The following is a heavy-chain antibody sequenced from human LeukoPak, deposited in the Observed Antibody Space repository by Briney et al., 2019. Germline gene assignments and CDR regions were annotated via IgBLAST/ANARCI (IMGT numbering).Heavy chain of an antibody. CDR3: AKEMAKRFWNQIVVVSVPYFDY. J-gene: IGHJ4*02. V-gene: IGHV3-23*01. Sequence: GGSLRLSCAASGFTFSSYAMSWVRQAPGKGLGWVSVISGSGGGTYYADSVKGRFTISRDNSKNTLYLQMNSLRAEDTAVYYCAKEMAKRFWNQIVVVSVPYFDYWGQGTLFTVSS. CDR2: ISGSGGGT. CDR1: GFTFSSYA. D-gene: IGHD3-22*01.